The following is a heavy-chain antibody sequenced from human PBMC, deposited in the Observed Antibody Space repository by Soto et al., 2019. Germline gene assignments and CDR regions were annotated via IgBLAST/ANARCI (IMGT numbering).Heavy chain of an antibody. CDR3: ARFMTMVTNLAFDI. J-gene: IGHJ3*02. CDR1: GGSISTSNW. CDR2: VYHSGRT. Sequence: QVQLQESGPGLVKPSGTLSLTCAVSGGSISTSNWWSWVRQPPGQGLEWIGEVYHSGRTNYNPSLKSRVTISVDKSENQFSLKMSSVTAADTAVYYCARFMTMVTNLAFDIWGQGTMVTVSS. D-gene: IGHD4-17*01. V-gene: IGHV4-4*02.